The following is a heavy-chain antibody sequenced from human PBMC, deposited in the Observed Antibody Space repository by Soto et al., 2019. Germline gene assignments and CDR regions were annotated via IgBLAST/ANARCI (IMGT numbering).Heavy chain of an antibody. CDR3: ARDDQDEYGADRGGFGC. V-gene: IGHV3-33*01. D-gene: IGHD4-17*01. CDR2: TWYDGSNK. CDR1: GFSFSIYG. J-gene: IGHJ4*02. Sequence: QVQLVGSGGGVVQPGTSLRLSCAASGFSFSIYGMRWVRQAPGEGLEWVAGTWYDGSNKYYADSVKGRFSISRDNSQNTLFLQMNSLRAEDTAVYYCARDDQDEYGADRGGFGCWGQGTLVTVSS.